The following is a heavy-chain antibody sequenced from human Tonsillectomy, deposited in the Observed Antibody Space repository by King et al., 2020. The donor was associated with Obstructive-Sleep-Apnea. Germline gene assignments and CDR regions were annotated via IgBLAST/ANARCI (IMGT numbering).Heavy chain of an antibody. CDR3: AKDYGGNSGHFHH. CDR1: GFAFDDYA. CDR2: ISWNSGRI. J-gene: IGHJ1*01. V-gene: IGHV3-9*01. D-gene: IGHD4-23*01. Sequence: VQLVESGGGLVQPGRSLRLSCASFGFAFDDYAMHWVRQAPGKGLEWVSGISWNSGRIGYADSVKGRFTISRDNAKNSLYLQMNSLRAEDTALYYCAKDYGGNSGHFHHWGQGTLVTVSS.